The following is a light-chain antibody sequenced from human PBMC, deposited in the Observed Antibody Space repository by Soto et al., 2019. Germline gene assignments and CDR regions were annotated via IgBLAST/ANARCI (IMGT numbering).Light chain of an antibody. J-gene: IGKJ5*01. CDR3: QQLNSFPIT. Sequence: DIQLTQAPSFLSASAGDRVSITCRASQAISSYLAWYQQKPGRAPKLLIYAASTLQSGVPSRFSGSGSGTEFTLTITSLQTEDFATYYCQQLNSFPITFGQGTRREIK. CDR2: AAS. CDR1: QAISSY. V-gene: IGKV1-9*01.